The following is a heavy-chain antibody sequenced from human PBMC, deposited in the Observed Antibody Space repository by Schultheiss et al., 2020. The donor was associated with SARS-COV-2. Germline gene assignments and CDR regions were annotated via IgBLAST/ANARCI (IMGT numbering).Heavy chain of an antibody. CDR1: GVTVSSNY. J-gene: IGHJ4*02. D-gene: IGHD6-13*01. Sequence: GGSLRLSCEEDGVTVSSNYMSWVRQAPGKGLEWVSAISGSGGSTYYADSVKGRFTISRDNAKNSLYLQMNSLRAEDTAVYYCARVGTAAGRDYWGQGTLVTVSS. V-gene: IGHV3-11*04. CDR2: ISGSGGST. CDR3: ARVGTAAGRDY.